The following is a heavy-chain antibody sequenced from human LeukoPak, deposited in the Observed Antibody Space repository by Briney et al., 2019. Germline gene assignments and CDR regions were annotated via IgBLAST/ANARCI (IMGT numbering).Heavy chain of an antibody. CDR1: GYTFTSYG. V-gene: IGHV1-18*01. CDR2: ISAYNGNT. D-gene: IGHD6-19*01. J-gene: IGHJ4*02. CDR3: ARTEEQWLVSHPSTDY. Sequence: GASVKVSCKASGYTFTSYGISWVRQAPGQGLEWMGWISAYNGNTNYAQKLQGRVTMTTDTSTSTAYMEPRSLRSDDTAVYYCARTEEQWLVSHPSTDYWGQGTLVTVSS.